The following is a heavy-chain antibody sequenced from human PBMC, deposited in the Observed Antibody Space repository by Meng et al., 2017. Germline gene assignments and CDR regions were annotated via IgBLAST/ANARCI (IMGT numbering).Heavy chain of an antibody. J-gene: IGHJ4*02. CDR1: GGSIRSSSYY. CDR2: IYYSGST. Sequence: QLQLQESGPGLVKPPGTLSPTCTVSGGSIRSSSYYWGWIRQPPGKGLEWIGSIYYSGSTYYNPSLKSRVTISVDTSKNQFSLKLSSVTAADTAVYYCARSMVRGVIRYYFDYWGQGTLVTVSS. V-gene: IGHV4-39*07. D-gene: IGHD3-10*01. CDR3: ARSMVRGVIRYYFDY.